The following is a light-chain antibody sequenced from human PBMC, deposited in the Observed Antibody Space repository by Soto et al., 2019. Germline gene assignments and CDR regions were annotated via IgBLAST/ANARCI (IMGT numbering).Light chain of an antibody. J-gene: IGLJ3*02. CDR2: EVS. CDR1: SSDVGGYKY. Sequence: QSALTQPASVSGSPGQSSTLSCTGTSSDVGGYKYVSWYQQHSGNAPKVLIYEVSNRPLGVSNRFSGSKSGNTASLTISGLQAEDEADYYCNSYTSSNTWVFGGGTKL. CDR3: NSYTSSNTWV. V-gene: IGLV2-14*01.